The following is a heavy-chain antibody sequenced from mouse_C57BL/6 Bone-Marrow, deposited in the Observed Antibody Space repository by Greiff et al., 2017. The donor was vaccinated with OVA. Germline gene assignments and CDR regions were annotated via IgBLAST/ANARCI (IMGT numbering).Heavy chain of an antibody. Sequence: EVKLVESEGGLVQPGSSMKLSCTASGFTFSDYYMAWVRQVPEKGLEWVANVNYDGSSTYYQESLKSSLLISRDNAKNILYLPMSRLKSDDTATFYCARSYYYCSSPGVAMDYWGQGTSVTVSS. D-gene: IGHD1-1*01. J-gene: IGHJ4*01. CDR1: GFTFSDYY. CDR2: VNYDGSST. CDR3: ARSYYYCSSPGVAMDY. V-gene: IGHV5-16*01.